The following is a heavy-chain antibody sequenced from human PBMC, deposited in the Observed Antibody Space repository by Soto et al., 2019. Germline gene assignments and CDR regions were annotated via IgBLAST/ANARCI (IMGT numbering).Heavy chain of an antibody. CDR2: VYYSGST. J-gene: IGHJ5*02. Sequence: SETLSLTCTVSGGSITSYNWNWLRQPPGKALEWIGYVYYSGSTNYNPSLKSRVAISVDTSRNQFSLSLSSVTAADTAVYYCARGRGYSYGLDPWGQGTLVTVSS. CDR3: ARGRGYSYGLDP. V-gene: IGHV4-59*08. CDR1: GGSITSYN. D-gene: IGHD5-18*01.